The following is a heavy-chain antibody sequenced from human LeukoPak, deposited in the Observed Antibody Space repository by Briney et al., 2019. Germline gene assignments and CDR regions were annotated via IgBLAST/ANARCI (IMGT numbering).Heavy chain of an antibody. V-gene: IGHV3-23*01. CDR1: GFTFSSYA. Sequence: PGGSLRLSCAASGFTFSSYAMSWVRQAPGKGLEWVSAISGSGGSTYYADSVKGRFTISRDNSKNTLYLQMNSLRAEDTALYYCAREESAYGLYYFEYWGQGTLVTVSS. D-gene: IGHD5-12*01. CDR3: AREESAYGLYYFEY. J-gene: IGHJ4*02. CDR2: ISGSGGST.